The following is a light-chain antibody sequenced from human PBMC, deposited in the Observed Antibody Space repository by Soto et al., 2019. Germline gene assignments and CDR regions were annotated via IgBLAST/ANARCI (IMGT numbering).Light chain of an antibody. CDR3: QQGYTSAIT. CDR1: QGISSF. J-gene: IGKJ5*01. CDR2: AAS. V-gene: IGKV1-9*01. Sequence: DIQLTQTPSSLSASVGDRVTITCRASQGISSFLAWYQQKPGKAPKLLIYAASNLQSGVPSRFSGSGSGTDFTLTVNSLQPEDFATYYCQQGYTSAITFGQGTRLEI.